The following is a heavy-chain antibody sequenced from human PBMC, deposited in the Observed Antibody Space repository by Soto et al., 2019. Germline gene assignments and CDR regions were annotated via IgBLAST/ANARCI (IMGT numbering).Heavy chain of an antibody. CDR2: ISGSGGTT. CDR3: AKRLEQQLVRYYFDY. J-gene: IGHJ4*02. V-gene: IGHV3-23*01. CDR1: GFTFSSYG. D-gene: IGHD6-13*01. Sequence: EVQLLESGGGLVQPGGSLRLSCAASGFTFSSYGMSWVRQAPGKGLEWVSAISGSGGTTYYADSVKGRFTISRDNSKNTLYLQMNSLRAEDTAVYYCAKRLEQQLVRYYFDYWGPGTLVTVSS.